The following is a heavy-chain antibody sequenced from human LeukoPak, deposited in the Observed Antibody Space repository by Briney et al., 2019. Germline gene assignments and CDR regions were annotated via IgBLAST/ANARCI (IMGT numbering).Heavy chain of an antibody. D-gene: IGHD3-10*01. CDR1: GGSISSYY. Sequence: PSETLSLTCTVYGGSISSYYWSWIRQPPGKGLEWIGYIYNRGSANYNASLKSRVTISVDTSKNQFSLKLSSVTASDTAIYYCGRGGNYYVSGSYLGLWGQGTLVTVSS. CDR3: GRGGNYYVSGSYLGL. J-gene: IGHJ4*02. CDR2: IYNRGSA. V-gene: IGHV4-59*01.